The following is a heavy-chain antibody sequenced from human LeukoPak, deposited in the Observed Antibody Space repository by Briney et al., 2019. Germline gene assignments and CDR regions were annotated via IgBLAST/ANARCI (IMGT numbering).Heavy chain of an antibody. CDR2: VYSGGST. CDR1: GFSVGNNY. J-gene: IGHJ4*02. CDR3: ARAIRDASVSLRFDY. V-gene: IGHV3-66*01. Sequence: GGSLRLSCVASGFSVGNNYMNWVRQAPGKGLGWVSVVYSGGSTYYADSVKGRFTMSRDSSKNTLYLQIHSLRAEDTAVYYCARAIRDASVSLRFDYWGQGTLVTVSS. D-gene: IGHD5-24*01.